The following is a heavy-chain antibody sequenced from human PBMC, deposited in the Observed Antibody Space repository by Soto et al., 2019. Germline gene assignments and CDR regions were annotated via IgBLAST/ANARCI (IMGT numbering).Heavy chain of an antibody. CDR2: ISYDGSNK. J-gene: IGHJ4*02. V-gene: IGHV3-30*18. Sequence: GGSLRLSCAASGFTFSSYGMHWVRQAPGKGLEWVAVISYDGSNKYYADSVKGRFTISRDNSKNTLYLQMNSLRAEDTAVYYCAKTPSGSSGLVDYWGQGTLVTVS. CDR3: AKTPSGSSGLVDY. D-gene: IGHD6-6*01. CDR1: GFTFSSYG.